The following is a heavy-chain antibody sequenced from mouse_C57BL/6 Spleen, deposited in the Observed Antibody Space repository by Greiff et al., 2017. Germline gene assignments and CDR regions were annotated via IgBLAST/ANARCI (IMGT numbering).Heavy chain of an antibody. Sequence: EVMLVESGGGLVKPGGSLKLSCAASGFTFSSYAMSWVRQTPEKRLEWVATISDGGSYTYYPDNVKGRFTISRDNSKNNLYLQMSHLKSEDTAMYYCARGLPFAYWGQGTLVTVSA. CDR1: GFTFSSYA. J-gene: IGHJ3*01. V-gene: IGHV5-4*03. CDR2: ISDGGSYT. CDR3: ARGLPFAY.